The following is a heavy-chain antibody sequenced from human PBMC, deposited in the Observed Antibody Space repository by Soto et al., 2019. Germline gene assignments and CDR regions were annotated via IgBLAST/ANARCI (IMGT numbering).Heavy chain of an antibody. V-gene: IGHV1-18*04. D-gene: IGHD3-22*01. CDR2: ISGYKGNT. CDR3: ARDLYYYDNSGLGRFEI. CDR1: GYTFTSYG. Sequence: ASVKVSCKASGYTFTSYGFSWVRQAPGQGLEWMGWISGYKGNTNYAQRLQGRVTMTTDTSTTTAYMELRSLRSDDTAVYSCARDLYYYDNSGLGRFEIWGQGTMVTVSS. J-gene: IGHJ3*02.